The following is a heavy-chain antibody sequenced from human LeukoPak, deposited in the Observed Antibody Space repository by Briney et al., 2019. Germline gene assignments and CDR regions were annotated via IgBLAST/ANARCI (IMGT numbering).Heavy chain of an antibody. J-gene: IGHJ4*02. CDR1: GFTFSSYG. CDR3: AKDADRYCSSTSCHSPFDY. Sequence: GGSLGLSCAASGFTFSSYGMHWVRQAPGKGLEWVAVISYDGSNEYYADSVKGRFTISRDNSKNTLYLQMNSLRAEDTAVYYCAKDADRYCSSTSCHSPFDYWGQGTLVTVSS. V-gene: IGHV3-30*18. CDR2: ISYDGSNE. D-gene: IGHD2-2*01.